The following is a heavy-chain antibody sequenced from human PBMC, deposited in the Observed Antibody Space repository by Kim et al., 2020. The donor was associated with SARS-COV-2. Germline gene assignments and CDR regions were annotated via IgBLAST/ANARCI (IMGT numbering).Heavy chain of an antibody. J-gene: IGHJ5*01. Sequence: SETLSLTCGVSGGSISSGTWWSWVRQPPGKGLEWIGEISHSGNTNYNPSLRSRVTISVDKSKNQISLSLNSVTAADTAVDYCARLDSDSGGYSWFDSLG. CDR3: ARLDSDSGGYSWFDS. CDR2: ISHSGNT. CDR1: GGSISSGTW. V-gene: IGHV4-4*02. D-gene: IGHD1-26*01.